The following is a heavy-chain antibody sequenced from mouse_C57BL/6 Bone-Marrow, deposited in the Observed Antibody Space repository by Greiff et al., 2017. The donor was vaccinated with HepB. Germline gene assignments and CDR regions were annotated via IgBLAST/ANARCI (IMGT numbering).Heavy chain of an antibody. CDR1: GYTFTDYN. CDR2: INPNNGGT. D-gene: IGHD2-3*01. CDR3: ARYDGYPYLYFDV. Sequence: EVQLQQSGPELVKPGASVKIPCKASGYTFTDYNMDWVKQSHGKSLEWIGDINPNNGGTIYNQKFKGKATLTVDKSSSTAYMELRSLTSEDTAVYYCARYDGYPYLYFDVWGTGTTVTVSS. V-gene: IGHV1-18*01. J-gene: IGHJ1*03.